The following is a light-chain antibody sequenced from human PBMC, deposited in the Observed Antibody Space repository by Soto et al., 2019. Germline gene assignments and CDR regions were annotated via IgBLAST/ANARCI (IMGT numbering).Light chain of an antibody. CDR2: KVS. J-gene: IGKJ1*01. CDR3: MQGTHWPLT. V-gene: IGKV2-30*01. Sequence: DVVMTQSPLSLPVTLGQPASISCRSSQSLVNSDGHTYLNWFQQRPGQSPRRLIYKVSNRDSGVQDRFSGSGSGTDFTLKISRVEAEDVGVYYCMQGTHWPLTFGQGTKVEI. CDR1: QSLVNSDGHTY.